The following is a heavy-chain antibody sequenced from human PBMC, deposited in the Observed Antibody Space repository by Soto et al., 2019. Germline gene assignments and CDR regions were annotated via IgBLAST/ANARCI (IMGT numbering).Heavy chain of an antibody. CDR2: INPSGGST. Sequence: QVQLVQSGAEVKKPGASVKVSCKASGYTFTSYYMHWVRQAPGQGLEWMGIINPSGGSTSYAQKFQGRVTMTRATSTSTVYMELSSLRSEDTAVYYCARALSLIAAAGTFMQSWYFDLWGRGTLVTVSS. CDR3: ARALSLIAAAGTFMQSWYFDL. V-gene: IGHV1-46*01. D-gene: IGHD6-13*01. J-gene: IGHJ2*01. CDR1: GYTFTSYY.